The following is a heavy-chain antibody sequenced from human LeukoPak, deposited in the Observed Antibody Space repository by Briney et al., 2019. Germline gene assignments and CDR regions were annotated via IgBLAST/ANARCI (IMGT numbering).Heavy chain of an antibody. J-gene: IGHJ4*02. Sequence: PGGSLRLSCAASGFTFSSYGMHWVRQAPGKGLEWVAVISYDGSNKYYADSVKGRFTISRDNSKNTLYLQMNSLRGEDTAVYYCARRAPVYDFWSAGVIALFDYWGQGTLVTVSS. CDR2: ISYDGSNK. D-gene: IGHD3-3*01. CDR3: ARRAPVYDFWSAGVIALFDY. V-gene: IGHV3-30*03. CDR1: GFTFSSYG.